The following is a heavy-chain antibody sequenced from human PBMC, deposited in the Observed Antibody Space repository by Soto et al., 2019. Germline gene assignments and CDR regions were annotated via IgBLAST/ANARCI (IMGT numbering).Heavy chain of an antibody. Sequence: GGSLRLSCAASGFTFSSYGMHWVRQAPGKGLEWVAVIWYDGSNKYYADSVKGRFTISRDNSKNTLYLQMNSLRAEDTAVYYCARDSVVVVPAAMRGGAFDIWGQGTMVTVSS. J-gene: IGHJ3*02. CDR3: ARDSVVVVPAAMRGGAFDI. CDR2: IWYDGSNK. D-gene: IGHD2-2*01. V-gene: IGHV3-33*01. CDR1: GFTFSSYG.